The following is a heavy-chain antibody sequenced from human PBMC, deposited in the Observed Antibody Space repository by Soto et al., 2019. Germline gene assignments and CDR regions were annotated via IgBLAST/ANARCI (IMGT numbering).Heavy chain of an antibody. J-gene: IGHJ5*02. V-gene: IGHV2-5*02. Sequence: SGPTLVNPTQTLTLTCTFSGFPLSTSGVGVGWIRQPPGKALEWLALIYWDDDKRYSPSLKSRLTITKDTSKNQVVLTMTNMDPVDTATYYCAHRRCSSTSCYSYWFDPWGQGTLVTVSS. CDR2: IYWDDDK. D-gene: IGHD2-2*01. CDR3: AHRRCSSTSCYSYWFDP. CDR1: GFPLSTSGVG.